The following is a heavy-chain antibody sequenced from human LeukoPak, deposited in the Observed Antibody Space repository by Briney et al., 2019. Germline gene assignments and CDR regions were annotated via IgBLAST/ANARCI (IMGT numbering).Heavy chain of an antibody. Sequence: PGGSLRLSCAASGFTFRSYWMSWVRQAPGKGLEWVANIKQDGSEKYYVDSVKGRFTISRDNAKNSLYLQMNSLRAEDTAVYYCARDRLVSNFLGYYYYGMDVWGQGTTVTVSS. CDR1: GFTFRSYW. V-gene: IGHV3-7*01. CDR2: IKQDGSEK. D-gene: IGHD4-11*01. CDR3: ARDRLVSNFLGYYYYGMDV. J-gene: IGHJ6*02.